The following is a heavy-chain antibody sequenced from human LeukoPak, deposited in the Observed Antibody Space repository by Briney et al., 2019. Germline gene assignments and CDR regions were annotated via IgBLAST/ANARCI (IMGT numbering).Heavy chain of an antibody. Sequence: PSETLSLTCTVSGGSISSGSYYWSWIRQPAGKGLEWIGRIYTSGNTKYNLSLQSRVTISLDTSKNQFSLKLSSVTAADTAVYYCARHAVPPFEMLLWLGEPKEYFDYWGQGTLVTVSS. V-gene: IGHV4-61*02. CDR1: GGSISSGSYY. CDR3: ARHAVPPFEMLLWLGEPKEYFDY. J-gene: IGHJ4*02. D-gene: IGHD3-10*01. CDR2: IYTSGNT.